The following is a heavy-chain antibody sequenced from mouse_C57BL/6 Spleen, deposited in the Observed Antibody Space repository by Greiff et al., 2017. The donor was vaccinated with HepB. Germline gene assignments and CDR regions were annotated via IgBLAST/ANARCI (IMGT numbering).Heavy chain of an antibody. J-gene: IGHJ2*01. CDR2: IYPGDGDT. Sequence: VQLQQSGAELVKPGASVKISCKASGYAFSSYWMNWVKQRPGKGLEWIGQIYPGDGDTNYNGKFKGKATLTADKSSSTAYMQLSSLTSEDSAVYFCARSLNWDNYFDYWGQGTTLTVSS. CDR1: GYAFSSYW. D-gene: IGHD4-1*01. V-gene: IGHV1-80*01. CDR3: ARSLNWDNYFDY.